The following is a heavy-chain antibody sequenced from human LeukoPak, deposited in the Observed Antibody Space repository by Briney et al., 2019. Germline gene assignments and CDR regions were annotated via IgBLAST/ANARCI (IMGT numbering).Heavy chain of an antibody. CDR1: GYTFTSYY. CDR2: INPSGGST. CDR3: ARDSGSYHFDY. J-gene: IGHJ4*02. D-gene: IGHD1-26*01. Sequence: ASVKVSCKASGYTFTSYYMHWVRQAPGQGLEWMGVINPSGGSTSYAQKFQGRVTMTRDTSTSTVYMELSSLRSEDTAVYYCARDSGSYHFDYWGQGTLVTVSS. V-gene: IGHV1-46*01.